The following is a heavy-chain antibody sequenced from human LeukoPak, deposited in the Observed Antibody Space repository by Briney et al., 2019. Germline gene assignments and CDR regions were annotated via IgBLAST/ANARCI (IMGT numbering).Heavy chain of an antibody. J-gene: IGHJ3*02. Sequence: SQTLSLTCTVSGGSISSGSYYWSWIRQPAGKGLGWIGRIYTSGSTNYNPSLKSRVTISVDTSKNQFSLKLSSVTAADTAVYYCAGDRAARDAFDIWGQGTMVTVSS. CDR2: IYTSGST. CDR3: AGDRAARDAFDI. D-gene: IGHD6-25*01. CDR1: GGSISSGSYY. V-gene: IGHV4-61*02.